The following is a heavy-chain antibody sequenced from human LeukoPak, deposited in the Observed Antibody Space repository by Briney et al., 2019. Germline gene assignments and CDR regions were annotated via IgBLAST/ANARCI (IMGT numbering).Heavy chain of an antibody. CDR1: GFTFSRYW. V-gene: IGHV3-74*01. Sequence: GGSLRLSCAASGFTFSRYWMHWVRHAPGKGLGWVGSINSDGSRTNYADSVKGRFTISRDNAKNTLYLQMNSLRAEDTAVYYCARDMTTVGYWGQGTLVTVSS. J-gene: IGHJ4*02. CDR2: INSDGSRT. CDR3: ARDMTTVGY. D-gene: IGHD4-17*01.